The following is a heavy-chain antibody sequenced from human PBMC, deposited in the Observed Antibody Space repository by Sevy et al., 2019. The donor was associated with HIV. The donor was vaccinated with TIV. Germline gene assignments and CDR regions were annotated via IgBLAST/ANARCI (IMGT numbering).Heavy chain of an antibody. Sequence: GGSLRLSCAASGFTFSNAWMSWVRQAPGKGLEWVGRIKSKTDGGTTDYAAPVKGRFTISRDDSKNTLYLQMNSLKTEDTAVYYCTTDVPVLGVRSGGYWGQGTLVTVSS. J-gene: IGHJ4*02. V-gene: IGHV3-15*01. D-gene: IGHD3-10*01. CDR2: IKSKTDGGTT. CDR1: GFTFSNAW. CDR3: TTDVPVLGVRSGGY.